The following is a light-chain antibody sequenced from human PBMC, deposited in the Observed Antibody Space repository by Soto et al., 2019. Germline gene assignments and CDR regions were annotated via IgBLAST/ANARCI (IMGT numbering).Light chain of an antibody. CDR1: TSNIGSNA. CDR2: KNN. V-gene: IGLV1-44*01. CDR3: AAWDDSLHGVA. J-gene: IGLJ3*02. Sequence: QSVLTQPPSASGTPGQSVTLSCSGRTSNIGSNAVNWYQQLPGTAPKLLIYKNNQPPSGVPDRFSGSKFGTSASLAISGLQSEDEADYHCAAWDDSLHGVAFGGGTKLTVL.